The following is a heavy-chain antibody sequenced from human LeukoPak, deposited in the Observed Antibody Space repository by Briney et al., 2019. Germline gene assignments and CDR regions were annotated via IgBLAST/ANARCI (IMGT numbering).Heavy chain of an antibody. Sequence: GGTLRLSCAASGFTFTDYGMTWVRQAPGKGLEWVASIKTDGSLIYYVDSVKGRFTISRDNAKNSLYLQMNSLRVEDTAVYYCARDLNWETYWGQGTLVSVSS. CDR2: IKTDGSLI. CDR3: ARDLNWETY. V-gene: IGHV3-7*01. CDR1: GFTFTDYG. D-gene: IGHD7-27*01. J-gene: IGHJ4*02.